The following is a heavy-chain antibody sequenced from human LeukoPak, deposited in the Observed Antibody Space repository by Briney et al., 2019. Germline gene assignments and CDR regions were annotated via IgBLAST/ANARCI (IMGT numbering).Heavy chain of an antibody. CDR2: ISWNSGSI. V-gene: IGHV3-9*01. J-gene: IGHJ4*02. CDR1: GFTFDDYA. CDR3: AKEDGYNRLFDY. Sequence: GGSLRLSCAASGFTFDDYAVHWVRQAPGKGLEWVSGISWNSGSIGYADSVKGRFTISRDNAKNSLYLQMNSLRAEDTALYYCAKEDGYNRLFDYWGQGTLVTVSS. D-gene: IGHD5-24*01.